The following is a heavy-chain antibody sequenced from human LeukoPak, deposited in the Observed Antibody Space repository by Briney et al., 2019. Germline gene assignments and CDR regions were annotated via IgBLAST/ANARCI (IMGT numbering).Heavy chain of an antibody. CDR1: GFTFSDYV. V-gene: IGHV3-49*04. CDR3: TRIIAGRAFDS. CDR2: IRSQASGGTT. J-gene: IGHJ4*02. Sequence: GGSLRLSCTASGFTFSDYVMSWVRQAPGKGLECVGFIRSQASGGTTEYAPSVKGTFTISRDNSKKILYLQMNSVLTEDTAVYYCTRIIAGRAFDSWGQGTLVTVST. D-gene: IGHD2-15*01.